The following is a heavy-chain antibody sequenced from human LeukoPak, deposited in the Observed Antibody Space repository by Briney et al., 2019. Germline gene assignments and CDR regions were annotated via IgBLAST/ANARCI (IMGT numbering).Heavy chain of an antibody. Sequence: ASVKVSCKASGGTLSSYAISWVRQAPGQGLEWMGGIIPIFGTANYAQKFQGRVTITADESTSTAYMELSSLRSEDTAVYYCAREYYYDSSENWFDPWGQGTLVTVSS. J-gene: IGHJ5*02. CDR1: GGTLSSYA. CDR2: IIPIFGTA. CDR3: AREYYYDSSENWFDP. V-gene: IGHV1-69*13. D-gene: IGHD3-22*01.